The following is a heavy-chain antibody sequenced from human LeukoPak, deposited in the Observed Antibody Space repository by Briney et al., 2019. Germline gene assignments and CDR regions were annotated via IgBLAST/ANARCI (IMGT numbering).Heavy chain of an antibody. Sequence: ASVKVSCKASGYTFTSYGISWVRQAPGQGLEWMGWISAYNGNTNYAQKLQGRVTMTTDTSTSTAYMELRSLRSEDTAVYYCARRVGYYDSSGDGWWFDPWGQGTLVTVSS. V-gene: IGHV1-18*01. CDR2: ISAYNGNT. D-gene: IGHD3-22*01. CDR1: GYTFTSYG. CDR3: ARRVGYYDSSGDGWWFDP. J-gene: IGHJ5*02.